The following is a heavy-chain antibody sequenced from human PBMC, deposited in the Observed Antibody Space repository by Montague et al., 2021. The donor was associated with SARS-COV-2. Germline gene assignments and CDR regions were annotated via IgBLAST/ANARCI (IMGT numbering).Heavy chain of an antibody. J-gene: IGHJ6*02. CDR1: GGSFSAYY. D-gene: IGHD3-10*01. Sequence: SETLSLTCALYGGSFSAYYWNWIRQPPGKGLEWIGDINHSGRTNFNPSLKSRVTVSLDTSKNQFSLKLRSVTAADTAVYYCARAVRGVIILSPYYAMDVWGQGTSVTVSS. CDR2: INHSGRT. V-gene: IGHV4-34*01. CDR3: ARAVRGVIILSPYYAMDV.